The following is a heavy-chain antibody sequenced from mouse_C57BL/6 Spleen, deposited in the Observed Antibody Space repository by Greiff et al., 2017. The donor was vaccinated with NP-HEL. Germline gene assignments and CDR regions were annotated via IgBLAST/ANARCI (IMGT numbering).Heavy chain of an antibody. D-gene: IGHD1-1*01. CDR2: ISSGGDYI. CDR3: TRGEGHYYGSSHWYFDV. V-gene: IGHV5-9-1*02. Sequence: DVMLVESGEGLVKPGGSLKLSCAASGFTFSSYAMSWVRQTPEKRLEWVAYISSGGDYIYYADTVKGRFTISRDNARNTLYLQMSSLKSEDTAMYYCTRGEGHYYGSSHWYFDVWGTGTTVTVSS. CDR1: GFTFSSYA. J-gene: IGHJ1*03.